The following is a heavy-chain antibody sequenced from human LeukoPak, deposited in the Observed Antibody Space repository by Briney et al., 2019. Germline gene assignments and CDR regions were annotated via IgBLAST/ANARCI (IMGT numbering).Heavy chain of an antibody. CDR3: ARTPGDCFDY. Sequence: GESLKISCKGSGYTFTNYWIGWVRQMPGKGLEWMGIISPGASDTRYSPSFLGQVTISADKSISTAYLQWSSLKASHTAMYYCARTPGDCFDYWGQGTLVTVSS. V-gene: IGHV5-51*01. CDR1: GYTFTNYW. D-gene: IGHD3-10*01. CDR2: ISPGASDT. J-gene: IGHJ4*02.